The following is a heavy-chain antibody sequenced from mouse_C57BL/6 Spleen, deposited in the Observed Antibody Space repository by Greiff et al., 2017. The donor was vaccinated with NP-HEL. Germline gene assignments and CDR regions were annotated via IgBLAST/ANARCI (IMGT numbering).Heavy chain of an antibody. Sequence: QVQLKQSGPGLVQPSQSLSITCTASGFSLTSYGVHWVRQSPGKGLEWLGVIWSGGSTDYNAAFISRLSISKDNSTSQVFFKMNSLQADDTAIYYCARFYSNYYFDYWGQGTTLTVSS. CDR1: GFSLTSYG. CDR2: IWSGGST. CDR3: ARFYSNYYFDY. J-gene: IGHJ2*01. D-gene: IGHD2-5*01. V-gene: IGHV2-2*01.